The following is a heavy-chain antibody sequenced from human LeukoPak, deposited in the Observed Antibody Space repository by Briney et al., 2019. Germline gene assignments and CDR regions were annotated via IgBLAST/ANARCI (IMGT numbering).Heavy chain of an antibody. J-gene: IGHJ3*02. Sequence: GGSLRLSCAASGFTFSTYSMNWVRQAPGKGLEWVSYISSSSSTIYYADSVKGRFTISRDNAKNSLYLQMNSLRAEDTAVYYCARDLRSYYYDSSGGPAAFDIWGQGTMVTVSS. V-gene: IGHV3-48*01. D-gene: IGHD3-22*01. CDR3: ARDLRSYYYDSSGGPAAFDI. CDR2: ISSSSSTI. CDR1: GFTFSTYS.